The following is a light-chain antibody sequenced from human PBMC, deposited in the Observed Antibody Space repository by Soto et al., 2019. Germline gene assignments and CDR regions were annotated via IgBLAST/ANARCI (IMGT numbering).Light chain of an antibody. V-gene: IGKV3-15*01. J-gene: IGKJ4*01. Sequence: EIVMTQSPATLSVSPGERATLSCRASQSVSSNLAWYQQKPGQTPKLLVYVVSARPTGIPARFSGSGSGTEFTLTISILQAEDLAVYYCQQYNVWPLTFGGGTKVEFK. CDR2: VVS. CDR1: QSVSSN. CDR3: QQYNVWPLT.